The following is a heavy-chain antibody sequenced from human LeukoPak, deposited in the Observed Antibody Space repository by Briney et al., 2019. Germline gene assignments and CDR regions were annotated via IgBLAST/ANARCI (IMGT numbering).Heavy chain of an antibody. J-gene: IGHJ4*02. Sequence: ASVNVSCKASGYTFTGYYMHWVRQAPGQGLEWMGWINPNSGGTNYAQKFQGRVTMTRDTSISTAYMELSRLRSDDTAVYYCASFIKPIFGVVISPWNWGQGTLVTVSS. V-gene: IGHV1-2*02. CDR2: INPNSGGT. D-gene: IGHD3-3*02. CDR3: ASFIKPIFGVVISPWN. CDR1: GYTFTGYY.